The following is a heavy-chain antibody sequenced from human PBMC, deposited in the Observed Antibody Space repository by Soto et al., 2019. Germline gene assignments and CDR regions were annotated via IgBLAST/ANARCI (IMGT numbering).Heavy chain of an antibody. V-gene: IGHV1-18*04. Sequence: ASVKVSCKASGYTFTSYGISWVRQAPGQGLEWMGWISTFHGNTNYAQKFQGSVTMTTDTSTSTVYMALSSLRSEDTAIYFCARVMRSLLSITALDTWGQGTLVTVSS. D-gene: IGHD5-18*01. CDR2: ISTFHGNT. CDR1: GYTFTSYG. J-gene: IGHJ5*02. CDR3: ARVMRSLLSITALDT.